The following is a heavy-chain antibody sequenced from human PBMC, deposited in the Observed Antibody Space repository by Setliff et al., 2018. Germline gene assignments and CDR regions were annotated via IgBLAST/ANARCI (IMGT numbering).Heavy chain of an antibody. D-gene: IGHD3-3*01. J-gene: IGHJ6*03. CDR2: ITDDGGTT. CDR3: AKGKNYDSTGGWGYYLDV. Sequence: GESLKISCAASGFTFSSYSMNWVRQAPGKGLEWVSAITDDGGTTHYAGSVMGRFTIARDNSNSALYLQMHSLRVDDTALYYCAKGKNYDSTGGWGYYLDVWGKGTTVTVSS. V-gene: IGHV3-23*01. CDR1: GFTFSSYS.